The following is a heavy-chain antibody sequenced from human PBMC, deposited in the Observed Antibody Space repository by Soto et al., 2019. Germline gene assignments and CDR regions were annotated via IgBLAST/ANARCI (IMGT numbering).Heavy chain of an antibody. Sequence: SETLSLTCTVSGGSISSGGYYWSWIRQHPGKGPEWIGYIYYSGSTYYNPSLKSRVTISVDTSKNQFSLKLSSVTVADTAVYYCARDPRYCSGGSCYLEYMDVWGKGTTVTVSS. J-gene: IGHJ6*03. CDR2: IYYSGST. D-gene: IGHD2-15*01. CDR3: ARDPRYCSGGSCYLEYMDV. V-gene: IGHV4-31*03. CDR1: GGSISSGGYY.